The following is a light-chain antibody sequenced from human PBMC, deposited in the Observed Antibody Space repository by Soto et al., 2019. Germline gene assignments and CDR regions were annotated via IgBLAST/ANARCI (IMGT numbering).Light chain of an antibody. J-gene: IGLJ2*01. CDR2: EDD. CDR3: QSYDSTSVV. Sequence: NFMLTQPHSVSESPGKTVTISCTRSSGSIASNYVQWYQQRPGSVPTTLIYEDDQRPSGVPDRFSGSIDSSSNSASLIISGLKTEDEADYYCQSYDSTSVVFGEGTMVTVL. V-gene: IGLV6-57*04. CDR1: SGSIASNY.